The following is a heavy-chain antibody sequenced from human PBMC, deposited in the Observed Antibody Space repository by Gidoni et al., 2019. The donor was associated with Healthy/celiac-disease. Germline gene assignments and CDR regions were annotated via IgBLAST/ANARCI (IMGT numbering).Heavy chain of an antibody. Sequence: QVQLQQWGAGLLKPSETLSITCAVYGGSFSGYYWSCIRQPPGKGLEWIGEINHSGSTNYHPSLKSRVTISVDTSKNQFSLKLSSVTAADTAVYYCARGRVTMVRGTFYGMDVWGQGTTVTVSS. D-gene: IGHD3-10*01. CDR2: INHSGST. CDR3: ARGRVTMVRGTFYGMDV. CDR1: GGSFSGYY. J-gene: IGHJ6*02. V-gene: IGHV4-34*01.